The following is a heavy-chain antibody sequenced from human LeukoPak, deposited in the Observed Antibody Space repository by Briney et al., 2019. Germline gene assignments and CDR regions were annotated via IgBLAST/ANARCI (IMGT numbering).Heavy chain of an antibody. CDR1: VYTFTIYY. CDR3: ARTARVDDAFDI. V-gene: IGHV1-46*01. D-gene: IGHD2-15*01. J-gene: IGHJ3*02. CDR2: INPSGGST. Sequence: ASVTVSFKSSVYTFTIYYMHWVRQAPGQGLEWMGIINPSGGSTSYAQKFQGRVTMTRDTSTSTVYMELSSLRSEDTAVYYCARTARVDDAFDIWGQGTMVTVSS.